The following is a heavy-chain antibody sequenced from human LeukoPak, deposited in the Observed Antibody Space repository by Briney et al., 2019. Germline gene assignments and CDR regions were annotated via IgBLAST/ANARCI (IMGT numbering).Heavy chain of an antibody. CDR2: ISGSSGHT. J-gene: IGHJ5*02. CDR1: GLTFSSYA. Sequence: PGGSLRLSCAASGLTFSSYAMSWVRQAPGKGLERVSAISGSSGHTYYADSVKGRFTISRDNSKNTLYLQMNSLRAEDTAVYYCASEAGYYYDSSGFNWFDPWGQGTLVTVSS. CDR3: ASEAGYYYDSSGFNWFDP. V-gene: IGHV3-23*01. D-gene: IGHD3-22*01.